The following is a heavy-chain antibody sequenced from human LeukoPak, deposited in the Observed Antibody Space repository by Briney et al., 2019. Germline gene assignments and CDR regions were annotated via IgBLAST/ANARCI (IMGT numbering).Heavy chain of an antibody. CDR3: ARGIYSGYDLMGIGDFDY. D-gene: IGHD5-12*01. Sequence: SETLSLTCTVSGGSISSGSYYWSWIRQPAGKGLEWIGRIYTSGSTNYNPSLKSRVTISVDTSKNQFSLKLSSVTAADTAVYYCARGIYSGYDLMGIGDFDYWGQGTLVTVSS. CDR1: GGSISSGSYY. J-gene: IGHJ4*02. V-gene: IGHV4-61*02. CDR2: IYTSGST.